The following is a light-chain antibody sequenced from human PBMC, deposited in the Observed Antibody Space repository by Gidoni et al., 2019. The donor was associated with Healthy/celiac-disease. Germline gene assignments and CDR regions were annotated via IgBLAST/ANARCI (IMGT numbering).Light chain of an antibody. J-gene: IGKJ3*01. V-gene: IGKV3-20*01. CDR3: QQYGSSPRFT. CDR1: PSVSSSY. CDR2: GAS. Sequence: EIVLTQSPGTLSLSPGERATLSCRASPSVSSSYLAWYQPKPGQAPRLLIYGASSRATGIPDRFSGSGSGTDFTLTISRLEPEDFAVYYCQQYGSSPRFTFGPGTKVDIK.